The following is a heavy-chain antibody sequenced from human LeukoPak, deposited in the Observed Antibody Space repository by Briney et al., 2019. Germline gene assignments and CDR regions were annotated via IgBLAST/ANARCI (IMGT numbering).Heavy chain of an antibody. CDR2: INHSGTT. J-gene: IGHJ6*03. Sequence: PSETLSLTCAVYGGSFSDYYWSWIRQSPGKGLEWIGEINHSGTTHYNPSLKSRVTISVDTSKNRFSLKLRSVTAADTAVYYCARGRNYGDYFVTLNYYMDVWGKGTTVTVSS. CDR1: GGSFSDYY. CDR3: ARGRNYGDYFVTLNYYMDV. D-gene: IGHD4-17*01. V-gene: IGHV4-34*01.